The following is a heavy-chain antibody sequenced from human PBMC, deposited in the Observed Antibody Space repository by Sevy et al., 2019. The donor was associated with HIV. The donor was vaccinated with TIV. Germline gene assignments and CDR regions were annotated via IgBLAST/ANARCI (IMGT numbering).Heavy chain of an antibody. CDR3: AKDTYYYDSSGFEGAFDI. D-gene: IGHD3-22*01. Sequence: GGSLRLSCAASGFTFSSYGMHWVRQAPGKGLEWVAVISYDGSNKYYADSVKGRFTIPRDNSKNTLYLQMNSLRAEDTAVYYCAKDTYYYDSSGFEGAFDIWGQGTMVTVSS. J-gene: IGHJ3*02. CDR2: ISYDGSNK. V-gene: IGHV3-30*18. CDR1: GFTFSSYG.